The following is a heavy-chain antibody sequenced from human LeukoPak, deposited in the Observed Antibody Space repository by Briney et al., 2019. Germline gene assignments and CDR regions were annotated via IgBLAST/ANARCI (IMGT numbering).Heavy chain of an antibody. D-gene: IGHD1-26*01. J-gene: IGHJ4*02. CDR2: ISYDGSNK. CDR3: AREKGSGSYVLGWPYYFDY. V-gene: IGHV3-30*03. Sequence: GGSLRLSCAASGFTFSSYGMSWVRQAPGKGLEWVAVISYDGSNKYYADSVKGRFTISRDNSKNTLYLQMNSLRAEDTAVYYCAREKGSGSYVLGWPYYFDYWGQGTLVTVSS. CDR1: GFTFSSYG.